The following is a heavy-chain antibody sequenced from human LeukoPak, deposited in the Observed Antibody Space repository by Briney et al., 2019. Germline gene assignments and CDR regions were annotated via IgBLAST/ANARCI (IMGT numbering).Heavy chain of an antibody. J-gene: IGHJ6*03. CDR1: GGSISSSSYY. CDR3: ARGKEYYYYYMDV. CDR2: IYYSGST. V-gene: IGHV4-39*07. Sequence: SETLSLTCTVSGGSISSSSYYWGWIRQPPGRGLEWIGSIYYSGSTYYNPSLKSRVTISVGTSKNQFSLKLRSMTAADTAMYYCARGKEYYYYYMDVWGKGTTVTVSS.